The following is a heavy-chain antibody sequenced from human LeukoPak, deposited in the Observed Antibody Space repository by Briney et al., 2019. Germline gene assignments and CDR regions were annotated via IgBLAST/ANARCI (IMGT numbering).Heavy chain of an antibody. J-gene: IGHJ4*02. Sequence: PGGSLRLSCAVSGFTFSSSWMDWVRQAPGKGLEWVANIKEDGSVKNYVDSVKGWFTISRDNTKNSLYLQMNSLRAEDTAVYYCAKNFGHQQFDSWGQGTLVIVSS. D-gene: IGHD3/OR15-3a*01. CDR1: GFTFSSSW. V-gene: IGHV3-7*01. CDR3: AKNFGHQQFDS. CDR2: IKEDGSVK.